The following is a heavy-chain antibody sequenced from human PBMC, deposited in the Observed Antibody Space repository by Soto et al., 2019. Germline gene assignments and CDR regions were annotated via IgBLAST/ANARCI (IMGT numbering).Heavy chain of an antibody. D-gene: IGHD3-16*01. CDR3: VKDGEAYNGVWDYFDH. CDR1: GFTFRNYA. V-gene: IGHV3-23*01. J-gene: IGHJ4*02. Sequence: EVQLLESGGGWVQPGGSLRLSCAASGFTFRNYAMTWVRQAPGKGLEWVSGISGGGDETYNADSVKGRFTISRDNSTKTLYLQMNSLRAEDTAIYYCVKDGEAYNGVWDYFDHWGQRTLITLSS. CDR2: ISGGGDET.